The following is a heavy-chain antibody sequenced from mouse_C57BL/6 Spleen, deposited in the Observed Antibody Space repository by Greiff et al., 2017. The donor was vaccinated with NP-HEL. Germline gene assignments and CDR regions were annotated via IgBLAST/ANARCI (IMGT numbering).Heavy chain of an antibody. V-gene: IGHV1-55*01. CDR2: IYPGSGST. J-gene: IGHJ4*01. CDR3: ARLYDSYAMDY. D-gene: IGHD2-4*01. Sequence: VQLQQPGAELVKPGASVKMSCKASGYTFTSYWITWVKQRPGQGLEWLGDIYPGSGSTNYNEQFKSKATLTVDTSSSTAYMQLSSLTSEDSAVYYCARLYDSYAMDYWGQGTSVTVSS. CDR1: GYTFTSYW.